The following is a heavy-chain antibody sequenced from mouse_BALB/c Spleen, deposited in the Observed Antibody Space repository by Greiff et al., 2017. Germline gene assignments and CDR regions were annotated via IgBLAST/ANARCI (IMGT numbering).Heavy chain of an antibody. D-gene: IGHD2-10*01. CDR1: GYTFSSYW. V-gene: IGHV1-9*01. CDR3: ARSGAYYGNYVNAMDY. J-gene: IGHJ4*01. Sequence: VKLQESGAELMKPGASVKISCKATGYTFSSYWIEWVKQRPGHGLEWIGEILPGSGSTNYNEKFKGKATFTADTSSNTAYMQLSSLTSEDSAVYYCARSGAYYGNYVNAMDYWGQGTSVTVSS. CDR2: ILPGSGST.